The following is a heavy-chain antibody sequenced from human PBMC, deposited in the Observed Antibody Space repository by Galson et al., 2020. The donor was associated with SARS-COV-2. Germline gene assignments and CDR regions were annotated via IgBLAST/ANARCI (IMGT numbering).Heavy chain of an antibody. CDR2: INPSGST. J-gene: IGHJ6*02. V-gene: IGHV4-34*01. D-gene: IGHD3-10*01. CDR3: ARGGCYMYYYGSGSRYGMDV. Sequence: ETSETLSLTCAVYGGSFSGYYWSWIRQPPGKGLEWIGEINPSGSTNYNPSLKSRVTISVDTSKNQFSLKLSSVTAADTAVYYCARGGCYMYYYGSGSRYGMDVWGQGTTVTVSS. CDR1: GGSFSGYY.